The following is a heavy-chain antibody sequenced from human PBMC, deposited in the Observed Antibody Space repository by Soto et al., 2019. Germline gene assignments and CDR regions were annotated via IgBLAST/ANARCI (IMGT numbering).Heavy chain of an antibody. D-gene: IGHD2-2*01. CDR1: GFTFSSSA. V-gene: IGHV3-23*01. CDR2: ISAGGSST. J-gene: IGHJ5*02. CDR3: ARAPVVVPAAMYWFDP. Sequence: GGSLRLSCAASGFTFSSSAMSWVRQAPGKGLEWVSVISAGGSSTYYADSVKGRVTMTTDTSTSTAYMELRSLRSDDTAVYYCARAPVVVPAAMYWFDPWGQGTLVTVSS.